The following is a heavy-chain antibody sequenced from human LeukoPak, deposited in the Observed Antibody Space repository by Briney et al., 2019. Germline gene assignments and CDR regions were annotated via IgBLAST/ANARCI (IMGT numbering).Heavy chain of an antibody. J-gene: IGHJ4*02. CDR2: INPNSGGT. Sequence: ASVQVSCKASGGTLSSYAISWVRQAPGRGREWMGWINPNSGGTNYAQKFQGRVTMTRDTSISTAYMELSRLRSDDTAVSYCARDVGFDTEFYFDYWGPGTLVTVSS. CDR1: GGTLSSYA. CDR3: ARDVGFDTEFYFDY. V-gene: IGHV1-2*02. D-gene: IGHD5-18*01.